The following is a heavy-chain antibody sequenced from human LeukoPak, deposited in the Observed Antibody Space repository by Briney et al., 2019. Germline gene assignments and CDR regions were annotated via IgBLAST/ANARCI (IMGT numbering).Heavy chain of an antibody. V-gene: IGHV3-21*01. CDR1: GFTFSSYS. CDR2: ISSSSSYI. CDR3: ASLIDSSGYYDWYFDL. J-gene: IGHJ2*01. Sequence: GGSLRLSCAASGFTFSSYSMNWVRQAPGKGLEWVSSISSSSSYIYYADSVKGRFTISRDNAKNSLYLQMNSLRAEDTAVYYCASLIDSSGYYDWYFDLWGRGTLVTVSS. D-gene: IGHD3-22*01.